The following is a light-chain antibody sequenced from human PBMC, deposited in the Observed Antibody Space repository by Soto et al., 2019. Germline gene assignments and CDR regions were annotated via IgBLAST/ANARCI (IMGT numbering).Light chain of an antibody. CDR1: SSNIGSNS. V-gene: IGLV1-44*01. CDR3: AAWDDNMFGI. CDR2: SDN. J-gene: IGLJ2*01. Sequence: QSVLTQPPSASGAAGQRVTISCSGGSSNIGSNSVNWYQQLPGTAPKLLIYSDNQRPSGVPNRFSGSKSGTSASLAISGLQSEDEADYYCAAWDDNMFGIFGGGTKLTVL.